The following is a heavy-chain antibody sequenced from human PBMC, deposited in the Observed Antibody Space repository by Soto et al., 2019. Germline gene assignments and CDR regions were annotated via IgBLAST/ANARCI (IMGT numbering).Heavy chain of an antibody. J-gene: IGHJ3*02. CDR3: ARYIDWPSGFDI. V-gene: IGHV4-59*01. Sequence: PSETLSLTCTVSGGSISGYYWSWIRQPPGKRLEWIGYIDYYGSTNYNPSLKSRVTISVDTSKKQFSLNLGSVTAADTAIYYCARYIDWPSGFDIWGQGTMVT. CDR1: GGSISGYY. D-gene: IGHD3-9*01. CDR2: IDYYGST.